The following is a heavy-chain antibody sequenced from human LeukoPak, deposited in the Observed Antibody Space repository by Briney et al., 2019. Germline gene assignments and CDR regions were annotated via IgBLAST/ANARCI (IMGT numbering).Heavy chain of an antibody. CDR2: INPGNGNT. CDR1: GGTFSSYA. CDR3: ARGAGNSWFDD. D-gene: IGHD6-13*01. Sequence: ASVKVSCKASGGTFSSYAISWVRQAPGQRLEWMGWINPGNGNTQCSQNFQGRVTMTRDKSATTAYMELSSLDSEDTAVYYCARGAGNSWFDDWGQGTLVTVSS. J-gene: IGHJ4*02. V-gene: IGHV1-3*01.